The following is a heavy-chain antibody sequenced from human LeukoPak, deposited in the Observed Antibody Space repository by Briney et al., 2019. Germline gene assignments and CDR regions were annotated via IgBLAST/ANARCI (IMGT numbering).Heavy chain of an antibody. J-gene: IGHJ4*02. CDR3: ARFAQDWGTFDN. CDR2: IKPDSGDT. CDR1: GYTFTGYY. D-gene: IGHD7-27*01. V-gene: IGHV1-2*02. Sequence: ASVKVSCKASGYTFTGYYMHWVRQAPGQGLEWMGWIKPDSGDTNYVQRFQGRVTMTRDTSISTAYMELSSLRSDDTAVYYCARFAQDWGTFDNWGQGTLVTASS.